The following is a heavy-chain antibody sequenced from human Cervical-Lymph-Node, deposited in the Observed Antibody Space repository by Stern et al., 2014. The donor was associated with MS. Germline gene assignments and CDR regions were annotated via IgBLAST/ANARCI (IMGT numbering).Heavy chain of an antibody. CDR3: ARDDLRSYYGMDV. CDR1: GFTFSSYN. Sequence: VQLVESGGGLVKPGGSLRLSCAASGFTFSSYNMNWVRQAPGKGLEWVSSITSTGYRYNADSLKGRFTISRHNAKNSLYLHMNSLRAEDTAVYYCARDDLRSYYGMDVWGQGTTVTVSS. CDR2: ITSTGYR. J-gene: IGHJ6*02. V-gene: IGHV3-21*01.